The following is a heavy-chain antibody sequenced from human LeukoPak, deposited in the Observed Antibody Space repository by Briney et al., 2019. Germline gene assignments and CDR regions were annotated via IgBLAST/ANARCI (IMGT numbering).Heavy chain of an antibody. D-gene: IGHD6-19*01. CDR2: ISYDGNNK. CDR1: GFTFSSYP. J-gene: IGHJ4*02. CDR3: VKDRYSSGWTFFDH. Sequence: PGGSLRLSCAASGFTFSSYPIHWVRQAPGKGLEWVAVISYDGNNKYYADSVKGRFTISRDNSKNTLYLQMGSLRAEDMAMYYCVKDRYSSGWTFFDHWGQGTLVTVSS. V-gene: IGHV3-30*14.